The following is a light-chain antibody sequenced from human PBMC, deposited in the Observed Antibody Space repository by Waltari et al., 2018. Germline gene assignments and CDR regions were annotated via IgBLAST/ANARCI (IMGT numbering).Light chain of an antibody. CDR1: RSNVGNTY. CDR3: AAWDDSLSGRV. J-gene: IGLJ3*02. Sequence: QSVLTQPPSASGTPGQRVPISCSGSRSNVGNTYVYWYQQLPGTAPKRLIYRNNQRPSGVPDRFSGSKSGTSASLAISGLRSEDEADYYCAAWDDSLSGRVFGGGTKVTVL. V-gene: IGLV1-47*01. CDR2: RNN.